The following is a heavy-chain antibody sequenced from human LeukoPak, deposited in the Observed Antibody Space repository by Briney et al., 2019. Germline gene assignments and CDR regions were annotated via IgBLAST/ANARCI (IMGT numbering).Heavy chain of an antibody. Sequence: GASVKVSCKASGGTFSSYAISWVRQAPGQGLEWMGGIIPIFGTANYAQKFQGRVTITADESTSTAYMELSSLRSEDTAVYYCAREGNDYVWGSYRRPPDYGMDVWGQGTTVTVSS. CDR1: GGTFSSYA. CDR3: AREGNDYVWGSYRRPPDYGMDV. D-gene: IGHD3-16*02. CDR2: IIPIFGTA. J-gene: IGHJ6*02. V-gene: IGHV1-69*13.